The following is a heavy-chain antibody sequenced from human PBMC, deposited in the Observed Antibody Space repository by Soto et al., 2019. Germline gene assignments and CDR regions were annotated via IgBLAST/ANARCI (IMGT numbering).Heavy chain of an antibody. CDR2: IWYDGSNK. CDR3: ARDQVRVTMVRGAHDYYGMDV. CDR1: GFTFSSYG. J-gene: IGHJ6*02. V-gene: IGHV3-33*01. Sequence: GGSLRLSCAASGFTFSSYGMHWVRQAPGKGLEWVAVIWYDGSNKYYADSVKGRFTISRDNSKNTLYLQMNSLRAEDTAVYYCARDQVRVTMVRGAHDYYGMDVWGQGTTVTVSS. D-gene: IGHD3-10*01.